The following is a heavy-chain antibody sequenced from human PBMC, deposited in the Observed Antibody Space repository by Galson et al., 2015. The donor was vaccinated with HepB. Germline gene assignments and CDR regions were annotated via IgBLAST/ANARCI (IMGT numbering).Heavy chain of an antibody. D-gene: IGHD5-18*01. J-gene: IGHJ4*02. V-gene: IGHV3-74*01. Sequence: SLRLSCAASGFTFSSYWMHWVRQAPGKGLVWVSRIKSDGTTTNYADSVKGRFTISRDNAKNTLYLQMNSLRDEDTAVYYCARGWVQIWPFDSWGQGTLVTVSS. CDR3: ARGWVQIWPFDS. CDR1: GFTFSSYW. CDR2: IKSDGTTT.